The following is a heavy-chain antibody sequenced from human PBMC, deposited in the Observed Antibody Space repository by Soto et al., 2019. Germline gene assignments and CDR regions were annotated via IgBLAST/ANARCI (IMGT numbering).Heavy chain of an antibody. Sequence: GGSLRLSCAASGFTFSGSAMHWVRQASGKGLEWVGRIRSKANSYATAYAASVKGRFTISRDDSKNTAYLQMNSLKTEDTAVYYCTRRFGCTNGVCYYHWFDPWGQGTLVTVSS. V-gene: IGHV3-73*01. CDR1: GFTFSGSA. D-gene: IGHD2-8*01. CDR2: IRSKANSYAT. CDR3: TRRFGCTNGVCYYHWFDP. J-gene: IGHJ5*02.